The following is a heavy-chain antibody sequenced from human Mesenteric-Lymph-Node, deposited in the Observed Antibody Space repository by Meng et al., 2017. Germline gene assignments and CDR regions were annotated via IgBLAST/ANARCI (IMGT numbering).Heavy chain of an antibody. CDR3: ARDSHLITMVRGVKYYYYYGMDV. V-gene: IGHV3-20*04. Sequence: GESLKISCAASGFTFDDYGMSWVRQAPGKGLEWVSGINWNGGSTGYADSVKGRFTISRDNAKNSLYLQMNSLRAEDTAVYYCARDSHLITMVRGVKYYYYYGMDVWGQGTTVTVSS. CDR2: INWNGGST. D-gene: IGHD3-10*01. J-gene: IGHJ6*02. CDR1: GFTFDDYG.